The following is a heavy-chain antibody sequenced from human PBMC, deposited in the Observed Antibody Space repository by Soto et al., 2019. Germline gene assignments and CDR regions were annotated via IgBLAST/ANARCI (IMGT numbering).Heavy chain of an antibody. CDR3: ARGGPYDFWSAYLSYYYYYGMDV. CDR2: INAGNGNT. D-gene: IGHD3-3*01. J-gene: IGHJ6*02. V-gene: IGHV1-3*01. CDR1: GYTFTSYA. Sequence: ASVKVSCKASGYTFTSYAMHWVRQAPGQRLEWMRWINAGNGNTKYSQKFQGRVTITRDTSASTAYMELSSLRSEDTAVYYCARGGPYDFWSAYLSYYYYYGMDVWGQGTTVTVSS.